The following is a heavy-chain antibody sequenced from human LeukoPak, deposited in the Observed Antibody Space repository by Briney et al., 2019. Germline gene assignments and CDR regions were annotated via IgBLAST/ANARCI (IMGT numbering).Heavy chain of an antibody. CDR1: GFTFDDYG. Sequence: GGSVRLSCAASGFTFDDYGMSWVRQAPGQGLEWVSGINWDGGSTGYADSVKGRFTISRDNAKNSLYLQMNSLRAEDTALYYCARGGGDSSSWYFDYWGQGTLVTVSS. J-gene: IGHJ4*02. V-gene: IGHV3-20*04. D-gene: IGHD6-13*01. CDR2: INWDGGST. CDR3: ARGGGDSSSWYFDY.